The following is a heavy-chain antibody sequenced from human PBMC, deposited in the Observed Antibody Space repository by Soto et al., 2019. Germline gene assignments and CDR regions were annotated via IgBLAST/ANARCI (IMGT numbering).Heavy chain of an antibody. CDR1: GFTFDSYG. Sequence: QVQLVESGGGVVQPGRSPRLSCAASGFTFDSYGMHWVRQAPGKGLEWVAVISSDGNNKYYADSVKGRFTISRDNFKNTLYLQRSSLRADDTAVYYCAKDLLPNTVTTCGSWGQGTLVTVSS. V-gene: IGHV3-30*18. D-gene: IGHD4-17*01. CDR2: ISSDGNNK. J-gene: IGHJ5*02. CDR3: AKDLLPNTVTTCGS.